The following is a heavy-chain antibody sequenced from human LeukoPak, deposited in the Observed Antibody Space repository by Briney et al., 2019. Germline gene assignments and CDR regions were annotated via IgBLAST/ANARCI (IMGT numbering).Heavy chain of an antibody. J-gene: IGHJ6*02. V-gene: IGHV3-30*18. CDR1: GFTFSNYG. CDR2: ISYDGSNK. D-gene: IGHD4-17*01. CDR3: AKSTTVTTWDYYYGMDV. Sequence: GGSLSLSCAASGFTFSNYGMHWVRQSPGKGLEWVAVISYDGSNKYYGDSVKGRFTISRDNSKNTLYLQMNSLRAEDTAVYYCAKSTTVTTWDYYYGMDVWGQGTTVTVSS.